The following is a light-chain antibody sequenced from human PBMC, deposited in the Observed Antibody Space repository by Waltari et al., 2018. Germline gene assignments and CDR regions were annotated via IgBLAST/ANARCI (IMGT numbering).Light chain of an antibody. CDR3: SSYMDTTTLEL. J-gene: IGLJ2*01. Sequence: QSALTQPASVSGSPGQSITIPCTGTTSDVGSYNYVSRYQQHPGKTPKLILYDVTNRPSGVSNRFSGSKSGNTASLTISGRQAEDEADYYCSSYMDTTTLELFGGGTSLTVL. CDR1: TSDVGSYNY. CDR2: DVT. V-gene: IGLV2-14*03.